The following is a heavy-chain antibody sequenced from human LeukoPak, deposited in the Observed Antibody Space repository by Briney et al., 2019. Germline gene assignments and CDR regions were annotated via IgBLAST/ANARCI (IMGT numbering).Heavy chain of an antibody. CDR1: GVSVSSGGYY. D-gene: IGHD3-9*01. V-gene: IGHV4-61*08. J-gene: IGHJ6*04. Sequence: SETLSLTCTVSGVSVSSGGYYWSWIRQPPGKGLEWIGYIYYSGSTNYNPSLKSRVTISVDTSKNQFSLKLSSVTAADTAVYYCARDVRYFDWFPKPRLNYYYYGMDVWGKGTTVTVSS. CDR2: IYYSGST. CDR3: ARDVRYFDWFPKPRLNYYYYGMDV.